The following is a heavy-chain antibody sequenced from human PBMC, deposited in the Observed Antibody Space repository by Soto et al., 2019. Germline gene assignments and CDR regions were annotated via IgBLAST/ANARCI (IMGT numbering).Heavy chain of an antibody. Sequence: SETLSLTCAVYGGSFSGYYWSWIRQPPGKGLEWIGEINHSGSTNYNPSLKSRVTISVDTSKNQFSLKLSSVTAADTAVYYCARGRRLYQLLYYFDYWGQGTLVTVAS. CDR3: ARGRRLYQLLYYFDY. CDR1: GGSFSGYY. J-gene: IGHJ4*02. V-gene: IGHV4-34*01. CDR2: INHSGST. D-gene: IGHD2-2*01.